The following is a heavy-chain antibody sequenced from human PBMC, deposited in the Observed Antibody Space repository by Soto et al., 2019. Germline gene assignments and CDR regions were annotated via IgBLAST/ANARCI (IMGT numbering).Heavy chain of an antibody. CDR2: IIPIFGST. CDR3: ARGGLRFLDCAMDV. Sequence: QVQLVQSGAEVKKPGSSVKVSCKASGGTFSSYAISWVRQAPGQGLEWMGGIIPIFGSTNYAQKFQGRVTITADEATSPAYMELSSLRSEDPAVYYCARGGLRFLDCAMDVWGQGTTVTVSS. V-gene: IGHV1-69*12. D-gene: IGHD3-3*01. CDR1: GGTFSSYA. J-gene: IGHJ6*02.